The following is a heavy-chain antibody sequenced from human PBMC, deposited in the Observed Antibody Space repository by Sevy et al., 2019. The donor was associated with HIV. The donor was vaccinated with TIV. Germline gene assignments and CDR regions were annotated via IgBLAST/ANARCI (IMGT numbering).Heavy chain of an antibody. J-gene: IGHJ6*02. Sequence: SQTLSLTCAISGDSVSSNSAAWNWIRQSPSRGLEWLGRTYYRSKWYNDYAVSLKSRITINPDTSKNQFSLQLNSVTPEDTAVYYCARDDRFCGGDCYYYGMDVWGQGTTVTVSS. CDR3: ARDDRFCGGDCYYYGMDV. CDR2: TYYRSKWYN. D-gene: IGHD2-21*01. V-gene: IGHV6-1*01. CDR1: GDSVSSNSAA.